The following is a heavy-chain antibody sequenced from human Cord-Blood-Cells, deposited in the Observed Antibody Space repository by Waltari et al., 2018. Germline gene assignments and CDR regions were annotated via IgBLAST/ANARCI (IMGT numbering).Heavy chain of an antibody. V-gene: IGHV4-39*01. CDR1: GGSISSSSYY. CDR3: ARQDIVVVPAAIGYFDY. Sequence: QLQLQESGPGLVKPSETLSLTCTVSGGSISSSSYYWGGIRQPPGKGLEWIGSIYYSGSTYYNPSLKSRVTISVDTSKNQFSLKLSSVTAADTAVYYCARQDIVVVPAAIGYFDYWGQGTLVTVSS. D-gene: IGHD2-2*01. CDR2: IYYSGST. J-gene: IGHJ4*02.